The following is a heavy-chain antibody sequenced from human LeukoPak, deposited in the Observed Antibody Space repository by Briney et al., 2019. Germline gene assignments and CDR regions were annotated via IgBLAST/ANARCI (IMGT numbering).Heavy chain of an antibody. V-gene: IGHV4-61*01. CDR3: ARVKYSSGSTSSWFDP. Sequence: SETLSLTCTVSGGPVSSASHYWSWIRQPPGTGLEWIGYIEYSGGTTYNSSLKSRVTISVDTSKNQFSLKLTSVTAADTAVYYCARVKYSSGSTSSWFDPWGRGAPVAVSS. D-gene: IGHD3-10*01. CDR1: GGPVSSASHY. CDR2: IEYSGGT. J-gene: IGHJ5*02.